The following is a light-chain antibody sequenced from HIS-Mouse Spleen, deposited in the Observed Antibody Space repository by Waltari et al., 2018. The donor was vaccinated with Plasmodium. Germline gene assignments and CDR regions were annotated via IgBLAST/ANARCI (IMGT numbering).Light chain of an antibody. CDR3: QQYGSSPRT. CDR1: QSVSSSY. Sequence: EIVLTQSPGTLSLSPGERATLSCRASQSVSSSYLAWYQRKPGQAPRLLIYGASSRATCIPDRFSGSGSGTDFTLTISRLEPEDFAVYYCQQYGSSPRTFGQGTKVEIK. V-gene: IGKV3-20*01. J-gene: IGKJ1*01. CDR2: GAS.